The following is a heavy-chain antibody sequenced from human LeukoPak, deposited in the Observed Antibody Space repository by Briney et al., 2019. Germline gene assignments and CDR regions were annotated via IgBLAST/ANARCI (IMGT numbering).Heavy chain of an antibody. D-gene: IGHD6-13*01. CDR2: VGTNEDT. V-gene: IGHV3-13*01. Sequence: GGSLRLSCVASGFSFITYDMYWVRQAAGRGPEWVSAVGTNEDTYYLASVKGRFTVSRENGKNSSYLLMNSLRVEDTAVYYCARVWRGIASPYHGMDVWGQGTAVTVSS. CDR1: GFSFITYD. CDR3: ARVWRGIASPYHGMDV. J-gene: IGHJ6*02.